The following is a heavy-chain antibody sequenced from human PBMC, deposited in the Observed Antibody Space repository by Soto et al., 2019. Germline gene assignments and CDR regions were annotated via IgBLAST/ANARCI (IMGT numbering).Heavy chain of an antibody. CDR1: GFTVSSYA. CDR2: ISYDGSNK. CDR3: AREVVPAADYYYYGMDV. V-gene: IGHV3-30-3*01. D-gene: IGHD2-2*01. J-gene: IGHJ6*02. Sequence: GGALRRCCAASGFTVSSYAMHWVRQAPGKGLEWVAVISYDGSNKYYADSVKGRFTISRDNSKNTLYLQMNSLRAEDTAVYYCAREVVPAADYYYYGMDVWGQGTTVTVSS.